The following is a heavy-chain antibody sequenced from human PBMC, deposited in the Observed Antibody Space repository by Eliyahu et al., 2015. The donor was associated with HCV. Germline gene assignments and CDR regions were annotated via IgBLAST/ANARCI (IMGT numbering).Heavy chain of an antibody. J-gene: IGHJ4*02. CDR1: GGSISSSSYY. D-gene: IGHD2-15*01. V-gene: IGHV4-39*01. Sequence: QLQLQESGPGLVKPSETLSLTCTVSGGSISSSSYYWGWIRQPPGKGLEWIGSIYYSGSTYYNPSLKSRVTISVDTSKNQFSLKLSSVTAADTAVYYCARHGAASHPYCSGGSCYADWGQGTLVTVSS. CDR3: ARHGAASHPYCSGGSCYAD. CDR2: IYYSGST.